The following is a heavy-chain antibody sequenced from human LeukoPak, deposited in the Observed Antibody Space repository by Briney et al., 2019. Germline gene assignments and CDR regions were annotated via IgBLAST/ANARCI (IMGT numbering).Heavy chain of an antibody. CDR1: GFTFSSYA. Sequence: PGGSLRLSCAASGFTFSSYAMHWVRQAPGKGLEYVSVISSNGGSTYYANSVKGRFTISGDNSKNTLYLQMGSLRAEDMAVYYCARGTWEGYFQHWGQGTLVTVSS. D-gene: IGHD1-26*01. V-gene: IGHV3-64*01. CDR3: ARGTWEGYFQH. CDR2: ISSNGGST. J-gene: IGHJ1*01.